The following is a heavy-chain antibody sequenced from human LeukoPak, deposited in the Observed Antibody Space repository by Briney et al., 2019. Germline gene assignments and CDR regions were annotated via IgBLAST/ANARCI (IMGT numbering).Heavy chain of an antibody. CDR2: ISYDGSNK. D-gene: IGHD2-15*01. Sequence: PGGSLRLSCAASGFTFSSYAMHWVRQAPGKGLEWVAVISYDGSNKYYADSVKGRFTISRDNAKNSLYLQMNSLRAEDTAVCYCASCSGGSCYSGYWGQGTLVTVSS. J-gene: IGHJ4*02. V-gene: IGHV3-30-3*01. CDR1: GFTFSSYA. CDR3: ASCSGGSCYSGY.